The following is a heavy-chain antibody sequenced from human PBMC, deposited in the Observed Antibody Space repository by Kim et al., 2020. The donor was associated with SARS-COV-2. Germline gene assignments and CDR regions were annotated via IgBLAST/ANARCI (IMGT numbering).Heavy chain of an antibody. D-gene: IGHD3-10*01. Sequence: GGSLRLSCAASGFTVSSNYMSWVRQAPGKGLEWVSVIYSGGSTYYADSVKGRFTISRDNSKNTLYLQMNSLRAEDTAVYYCARERLLWFGELRSYGMDVWGQGTTVTVSS. CDR2: IYSGGST. CDR3: ARERLLWFGELRSYGMDV. CDR1: GFTVSSNY. V-gene: IGHV3-66*02. J-gene: IGHJ6*02.